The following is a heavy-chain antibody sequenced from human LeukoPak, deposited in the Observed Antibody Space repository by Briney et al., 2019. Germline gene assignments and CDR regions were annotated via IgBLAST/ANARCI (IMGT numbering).Heavy chain of an antibody. CDR1: GFTFSSYA. V-gene: IGHV3-48*02. Sequence: GGSLRLSCAASGFTFSSYAMSWVRQAPGKGLEWVSYISSSSSTIYYADSVKGRFTISRDNAKNSLYLQMNSLRDEDTAVYYCARDGYYYDSSGYLNWFDPWGQGTLVTVSS. CDR3: ARDGYYYDSSGYLNWFDP. CDR2: ISSSSSTI. D-gene: IGHD3-22*01. J-gene: IGHJ5*02.